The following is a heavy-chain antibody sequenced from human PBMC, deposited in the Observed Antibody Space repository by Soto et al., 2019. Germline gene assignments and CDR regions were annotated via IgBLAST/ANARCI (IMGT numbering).Heavy chain of an antibody. D-gene: IGHD5-18*01. J-gene: IGHJ6*02. V-gene: IGHV1-18*01. CDR3: ARGKGDTDMPFSDYGMDV. Sequence: ASVKVSCKASGYTFTSYGISWVRQAPGQGLEWMGWISAYNGNTNYAQKLQGRVTMTTDTSTSTAYMELRSLRSDDTAVYYCARGKGDTDMPFSDYGMDVWGQGTTVTVSS. CDR1: GYTFTSYG. CDR2: ISAYNGNT.